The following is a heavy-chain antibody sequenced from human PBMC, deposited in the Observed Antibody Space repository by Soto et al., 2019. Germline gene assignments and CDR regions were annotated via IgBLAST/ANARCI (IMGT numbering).Heavy chain of an antibody. D-gene: IGHD6-6*01. CDR2: MCYSGNS. CDR3: ARHVSAARGRFFDY. CDR1: GGSIAGCAYY. J-gene: IGHJ4*02. V-gene: IGHV4-39*01. Sequence: QLQLQESGPGLVKPSETLSLTCTVSGGSIAGCAYYWGWIRQTPGKGLEWIGSMCYSGNSYYNPSLKRRVTIAIDASKKQFSLKLSSVTAADTAVYYCARHVSAARGRFFDYWGQGTLSTVSS.